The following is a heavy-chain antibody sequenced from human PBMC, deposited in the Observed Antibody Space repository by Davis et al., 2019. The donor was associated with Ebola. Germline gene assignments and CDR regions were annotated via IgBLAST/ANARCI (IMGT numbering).Heavy chain of an antibody. D-gene: IGHD2-15*01. CDR2: IYGGGNT. Sequence: PGGSLRLSCAVSGFSASTNYMSWVRQAPGKGLEWVSSIYGGGNTYYADSVKGRFTISRDNSKNTLYLQMNSLRVEDTAVYYCARGGGEYYFDSWGQGTLVSVSS. CDR3: ARGGGEYYFDS. V-gene: IGHV3-53*01. J-gene: IGHJ4*02. CDR1: GFSASTNY.